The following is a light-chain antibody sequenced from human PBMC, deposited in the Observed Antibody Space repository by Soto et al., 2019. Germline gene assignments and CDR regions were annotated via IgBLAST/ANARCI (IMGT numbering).Light chain of an antibody. V-gene: IGKV1-27*01. CDR3: QKYASAPFT. J-gene: IGKJ3*01. CDR1: ETISTY. Sequence: DIQMTQSPSSLSASLGDRINITCRASETISTYLAWYQQQPGKVPKLLIYAASILQSGVPSRFSGRRSGTEFTLTISGLQTEDVATYYCQKYASAPFTFGPGTKVDSK. CDR2: AAS.